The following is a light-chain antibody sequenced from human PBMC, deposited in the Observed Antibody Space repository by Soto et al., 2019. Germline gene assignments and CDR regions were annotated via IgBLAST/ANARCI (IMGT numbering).Light chain of an antibody. Sequence: EIVMTQSPATLSVSPGERVTLSCRASQSVSSNLAWYQQKPGQAPRLLIYAASTRATGIPARFSGSGSGTEFTLTISSLQSEDFAVYYCQQYNNWPPTFGHGTKVDIK. CDR2: AAS. CDR3: QQYNNWPPT. J-gene: IGKJ1*01. V-gene: IGKV3-15*01. CDR1: QSVSSN.